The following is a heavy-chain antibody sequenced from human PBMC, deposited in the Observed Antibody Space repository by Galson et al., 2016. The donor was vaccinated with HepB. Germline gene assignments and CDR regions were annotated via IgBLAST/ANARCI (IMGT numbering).Heavy chain of an antibody. V-gene: IGHV1-8*01. D-gene: IGHD6-19*01. J-gene: IGHJ6*01. Sequence: SVKVSCKASGYTFINYDINWVRQAPGQGLEWMGWMNPNSGNTGYAQNFQGRFVMTRDTSTGTPYLEVSGLKSKDTAVYFCGRPIMTSGWYHYGMVVWGQGTTVIVSS. CDR2: MNPNSGNT. CDR3: GRPIMTSGWYHYGMVV. CDR1: GYTFINYD.